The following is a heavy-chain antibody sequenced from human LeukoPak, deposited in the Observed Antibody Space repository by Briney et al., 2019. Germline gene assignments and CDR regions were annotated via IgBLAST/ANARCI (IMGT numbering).Heavy chain of an antibody. V-gene: IGHV3-66*01. D-gene: IGHD4-17*01. J-gene: IGHJ4*02. CDR3: ATPPTVTRNY. Sequence: GGSLRLSCAASGFTVSNNYMSWVRQAPGKGLEWVSVIYSGGSTYYADSVKGRFTISRDNSKNTLYLQMDSLRAEDTAVYYCATPPTVTRNYWGQGTLVTVSS. CDR1: GFTVSNNY. CDR2: IYSGGST.